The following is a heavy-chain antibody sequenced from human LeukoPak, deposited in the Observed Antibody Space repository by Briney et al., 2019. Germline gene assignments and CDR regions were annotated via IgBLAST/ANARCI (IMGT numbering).Heavy chain of an antibody. CDR3: ARHKPAPLKRRIAAAGTNFDY. D-gene: IGHD6-13*01. CDR2: IYYSGTT. CDR1: GGSISSYY. Sequence: SETLSLTCTVSGGSISSYYWSWIRQPPGKGLEWIGYIYYSGTTNYNPSLKSRVTISVDTSKNQFSLKLSSVTAADTAVYYCARHKPAPLKRRIAAAGTNFDYWGQGTLVTVSS. J-gene: IGHJ4*02. V-gene: IGHV4-59*01.